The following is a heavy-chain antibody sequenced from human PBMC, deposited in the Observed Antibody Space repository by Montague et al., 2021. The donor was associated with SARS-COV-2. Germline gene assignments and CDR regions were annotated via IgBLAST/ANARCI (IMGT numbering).Heavy chain of an antibody. D-gene: IGHD2-15*01. Sequence: SETLSLTCEVSGGSISSYYWSWIRQPAGKGLEWIGRIYISGTTNYNPSLKSRVTISVDTSKNQFSLKLSSVTAADTAVYYCARGGGSGGQRANHFDYWGQGTLVTVSS. J-gene: IGHJ4*02. CDR1: GGSISSYY. CDR2: IYISGTT. V-gene: IGHV4-4*07. CDR3: ARGGGSGGQRANHFDY.